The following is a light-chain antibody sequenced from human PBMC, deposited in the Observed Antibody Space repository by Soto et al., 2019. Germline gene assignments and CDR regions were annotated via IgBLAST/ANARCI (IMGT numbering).Light chain of an antibody. J-gene: IGKJ1*01. V-gene: IGKV3-20*01. CDR1: QSVSTN. CDR3: HQFGDSPQT. Sequence: EIVMTQSPATLSVSPGERVTLSCRASQSVSTNVAWYQQKPGQAPRLLIYSTSTRAAGIPDRFTGRGSGTHFTLAISRLEPEDFAVYYCHQFGDSPQTFGQGTKVDIK. CDR2: STS.